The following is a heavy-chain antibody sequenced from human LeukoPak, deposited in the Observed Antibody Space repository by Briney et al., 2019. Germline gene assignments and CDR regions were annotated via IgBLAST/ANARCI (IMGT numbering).Heavy chain of an antibody. CDR2: VIPIFGTA. Sequence: ASVKVSCKASGGTFSSYAISWVRQAPGQGLEWMGGVIPIFGTANYAQKFQGRVTITTDESTSTAYMELSSLRSEDTAVYYCARVLPAYDYVWGSYRTHVNWFDPWGQGTLVTVSS. V-gene: IGHV1-69*05. D-gene: IGHD3-16*02. CDR3: ARVLPAYDYVWGSYRTHVNWFDP. J-gene: IGHJ5*02. CDR1: GGTFSSYA.